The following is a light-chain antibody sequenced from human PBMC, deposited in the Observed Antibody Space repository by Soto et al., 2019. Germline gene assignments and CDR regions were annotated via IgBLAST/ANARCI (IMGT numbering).Light chain of an antibody. Sequence: EIVLTQSPGTLSLSPGERATLSCRASQSVSSSLAWYQQKPGQAPRLLIYDASSRATGIPDRFSGTGSGTEFNLTISSMKSEDYAVYYCQQYKSWPPITFGQGTRLEI. J-gene: IGKJ5*01. V-gene: IGKV3D-15*01. CDR1: QSVSSS. CDR3: QQYKSWPPIT. CDR2: DAS.